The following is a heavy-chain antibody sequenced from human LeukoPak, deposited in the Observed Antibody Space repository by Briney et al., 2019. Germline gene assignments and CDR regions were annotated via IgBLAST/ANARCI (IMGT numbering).Heavy chain of an antibody. V-gene: IGHV3-23*01. CDR3: GKDPSGDYVGAFDF. D-gene: IGHD4-17*01. CDR2: IRGTGGTT. Sequence: GGSLRLSCPASGFTFSDYALIWVRQAPGKGLVWISAIRGTGGTTYYADSVKGRCTISRDNSRNTVYLQMNSLRAEATALYVCGKDPSGDYVGAFDFRGPGTMVTVSS. J-gene: IGHJ3*01. CDR1: GFTFSDYA.